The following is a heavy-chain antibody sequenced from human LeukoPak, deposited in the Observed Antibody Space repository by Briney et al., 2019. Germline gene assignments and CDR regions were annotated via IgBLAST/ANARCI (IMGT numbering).Heavy chain of an antibody. Sequence: RASVNVSSTASGYTFTIYGISWGRQAPGQGLGWMVWISAYNGNTNYAQKLQGRVTMNTDTSTSTAYMELRSLRSDDTAVYYCARDRRIAVAGTKGYFDYWGQGTLVTVSS. J-gene: IGHJ4*02. V-gene: IGHV1-18*01. CDR1: GYTFTIYG. CDR2: ISAYNGNT. CDR3: ARDRRIAVAGTKGYFDY. D-gene: IGHD6-19*01.